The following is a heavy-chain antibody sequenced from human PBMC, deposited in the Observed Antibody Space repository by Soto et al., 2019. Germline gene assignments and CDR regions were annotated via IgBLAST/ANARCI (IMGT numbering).Heavy chain of an antibody. CDR2: IYWDDDK. CDR1: GFSLSTSGVG. CDR3: AHSSMITFGGVIVIPLSR. V-gene: IGHV2-5*02. D-gene: IGHD3-16*02. Sequence: QITLKESGPTLVKPTQTLTLTCTFSGFSLSTSGVGVGWIRQPPGKALEWLALIYWDDDKRYSPSLKSRLTITKDTSKNQVDLTMTIMYPVDIATYYCAHSSMITFGGVIVIPLSRWVQGTLVTVSS. J-gene: IGHJ4*02.